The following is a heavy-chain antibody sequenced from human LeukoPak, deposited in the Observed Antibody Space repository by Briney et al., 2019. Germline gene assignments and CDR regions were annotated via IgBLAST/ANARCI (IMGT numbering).Heavy chain of an antibody. J-gene: IGHJ3*02. D-gene: IGHD5-18*01. CDR1: GYSISSGYY. CDR3: ARGRDPEGTAMVTDGAFDI. CDR2: IYYSGST. Sequence: SETLSLTCAVSGYSISSGYYWGWIRQPPGKGLEWIGYIYYSGSTYYNPSLKSRVTISVDTSKNQFSLKLSSVTAADTAVYYCARGRDPEGTAMVTDGAFDIRGQGTMVTVSS. V-gene: IGHV4-38-2*01.